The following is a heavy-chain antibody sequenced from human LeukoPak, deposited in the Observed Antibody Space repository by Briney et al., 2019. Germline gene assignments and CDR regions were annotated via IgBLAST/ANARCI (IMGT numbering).Heavy chain of an antibody. D-gene: IGHD6-25*01. Sequence: TSETLSLTRTVSGDSFNSRNYYWGWIRQPPGKGLEWIGSLYFTGSTYYNPSLKSRVTISLETAKNQFSLKMISVTGADTAVYYCARSLQDIWSGYEAPRRPFDQWGRGTLVTVTS. J-gene: IGHJ4*02. V-gene: IGHV4-39*01. CDR3: ARSLQDIWSGYEAPRRPFDQ. CDR1: GDSFNSRNYY. CDR2: LYFTGST.